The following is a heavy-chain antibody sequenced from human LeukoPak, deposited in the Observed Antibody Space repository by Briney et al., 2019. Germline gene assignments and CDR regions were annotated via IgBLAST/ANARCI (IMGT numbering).Heavy chain of an antibody. CDR2: INTNTGNP. V-gene: IGHV7-4-1*02. J-gene: IGHJ4*02. D-gene: IGHD3-22*01. Sequence: ASVKVSCKASGYTFTSYAMNWVRQAPGQGLEWMGWINTNTGNPTYAQGFTGRFVFSLDTSVSTAYLQISSLKAEDTAVYYCARDGEYYYDSSGYYVFDYWGQGALVTVSS. CDR1: GYTFTSYA. CDR3: ARDGEYYYDSSGYYVFDY.